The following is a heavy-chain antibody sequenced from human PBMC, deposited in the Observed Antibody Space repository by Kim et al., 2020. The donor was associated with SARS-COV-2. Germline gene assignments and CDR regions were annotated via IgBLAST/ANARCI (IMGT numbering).Heavy chain of an antibody. CDR3: ARDGSKIITMVRGVTALFDY. V-gene: IGHV1-46*01. CDR2: INPSGGST. Sequence: ASVKVSCKASGYTFTSYYMHWVRQAPGQGLEWMGIINPSGGSTSYAQKFQGRVTMTRDTSTSTVYMELSSLRSEDTAVYYCARDGSKIITMVRGVTALFDYWGQGTLVTVSS. CDR1: GYTFTSYY. J-gene: IGHJ4*02. D-gene: IGHD3-10*01.